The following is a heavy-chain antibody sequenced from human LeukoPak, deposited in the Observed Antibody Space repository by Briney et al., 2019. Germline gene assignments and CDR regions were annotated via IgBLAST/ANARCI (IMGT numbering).Heavy chain of an antibody. CDR2: ISDNGGST. Sequence: PGGSLRLSCSASGFTFRSYAMHWVRQAPGKGLEYVSTISDNGGSTYIADSVKGRFTISRDNSKNTLYLQVTSLRAEDTAVYYCAKDRLTYYYYGMDVWGQGTTVTVSS. CDR3: AKDRLTYYYYGMDV. CDR1: GFTFRSYA. J-gene: IGHJ6*02. V-gene: IGHV3-64D*06. D-gene: IGHD3-16*01.